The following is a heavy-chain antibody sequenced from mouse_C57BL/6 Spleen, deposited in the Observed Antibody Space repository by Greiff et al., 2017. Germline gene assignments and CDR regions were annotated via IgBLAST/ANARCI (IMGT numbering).Heavy chain of an antibody. V-gene: IGHV3-6*01. CDR1: GYSITSGYY. CDR3: AREGYYCGSSYRYGDV. CDR2: ISYDGSN. D-gene: IGHD1-1*01. Sequence: EVQLQQSGPGLVKPSQSLSLTCSVTGYSITSGYYWNWIRQFPGNKLEWMGYISYDGSNNYNPSLKNRISITPDTSKNQFFLKLNSVTTEDTATYDCAREGYYCGSSYRYGDVWGTGTTVTVSS. J-gene: IGHJ1*03.